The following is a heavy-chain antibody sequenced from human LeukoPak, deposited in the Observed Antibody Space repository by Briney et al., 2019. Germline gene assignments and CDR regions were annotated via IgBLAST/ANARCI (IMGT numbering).Heavy chain of an antibody. J-gene: IGHJ4*02. Sequence: SETLSLTCTVSGGSISSSSYYWGWIRQPPGKGLEWIGSIYYSGSTYYNPSLKCRVTISVDTSKNQFSLKLSSVTAADTAVYYCARDSKSGSTRGCVYWGQGTLVTVSS. CDR2: IYYSGST. D-gene: IGHD1-26*01. CDR3: ARDSKSGSTRGCVY. V-gene: IGHV4-39*07. CDR1: GGSISSSSYY.